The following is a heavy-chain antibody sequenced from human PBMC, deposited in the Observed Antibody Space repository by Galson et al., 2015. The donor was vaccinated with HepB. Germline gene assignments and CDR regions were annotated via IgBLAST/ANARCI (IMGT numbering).Heavy chain of an antibody. CDR1: GFSLSTSGVG. Sequence: PALVKPTQTLTLTCTFSGFSLSTSGVGVGWIRQPPGKALEWLALIYWNDDKRYSPSLKSRLTITKDTSKNQVVLTMTNMDPVDTATYYCAQGIRFLEWLLWDVWGQGTTVTVSS. CDR2: IYWNDDK. V-gene: IGHV2-5*01. D-gene: IGHD3-3*01. J-gene: IGHJ6*02. CDR3: AQGIRFLEWLLWDV.